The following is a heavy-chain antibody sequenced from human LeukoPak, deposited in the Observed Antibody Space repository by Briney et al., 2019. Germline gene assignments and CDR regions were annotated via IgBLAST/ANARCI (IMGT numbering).Heavy chain of an antibody. J-gene: IGHJ4*02. CDR1: GGSFSGYY. Sequence: PSETLSLTCAVYGGSFSGYYWSWIRQPLGKGLEWIGEINHSGSTNYDPSLKSRVTISVDTSKNQFSLKLSSVTAADTAVYYCAIAHYDFWSGYYSPFDYWGQGTLVTVSS. CDR2: INHSGST. D-gene: IGHD3-3*01. V-gene: IGHV4-34*01. CDR3: AIAHYDFWSGYYSPFDY.